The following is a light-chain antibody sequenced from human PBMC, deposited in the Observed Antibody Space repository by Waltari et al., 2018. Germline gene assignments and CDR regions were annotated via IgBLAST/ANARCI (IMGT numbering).Light chain of an antibody. Sequence: QSALTQPPSASGSPGQSVTISCTGTSSDVGAYASVPWYQHHPDKAPKLIIFEVNKWPSGVPDRFSGSKSGNTASLTVSGLQAEDEADYYCSSYAGTDNFVVFGGGTKLTVL. CDR1: SSDVGAYAS. J-gene: IGLJ2*01. CDR2: EVN. CDR3: SSYAGTDNFVV. V-gene: IGLV2-8*01.